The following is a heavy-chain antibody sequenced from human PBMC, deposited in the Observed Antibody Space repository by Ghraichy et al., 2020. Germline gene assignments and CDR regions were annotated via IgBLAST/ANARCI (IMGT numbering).Heavy chain of an antibody. D-gene: IGHD3-22*01. CDR2: IYSGGST. CDR1: GFTVSSNY. J-gene: IGHJ3*02. V-gene: IGHV3-66*01. Sequence: GESLNISCAASGFTVSSNYMSWVRQAPGKGLEWVSVIYSGGSTYYADSVKGRFTISRDNSKNTLYLQMNSLRAEDTAVYYCASGPYDSSGYYPDAFDIWGQGTTVTVSS. CDR3: ASGPYDSSGYYPDAFDI.